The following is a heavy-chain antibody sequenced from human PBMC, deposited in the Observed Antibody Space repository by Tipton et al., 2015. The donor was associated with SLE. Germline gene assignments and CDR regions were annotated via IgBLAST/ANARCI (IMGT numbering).Heavy chain of an antibody. CDR1: GGSISSGGYY. Sequence: TLSLTCNVSGGSISSGGYYWSWIRQHPGKGLEWIGYTCYSGSPYYNPSLKSRVTISLDMSKNQFSLRLSSVTAADTAVYYCPIYYHDSTGLHWFDPWGQGTLVTVSS. V-gene: IGHV4-31*03. CDR3: PIYYHDSTGLHWFDP. CDR2: TCYSGSP. J-gene: IGHJ5*02. D-gene: IGHD3-22*01.